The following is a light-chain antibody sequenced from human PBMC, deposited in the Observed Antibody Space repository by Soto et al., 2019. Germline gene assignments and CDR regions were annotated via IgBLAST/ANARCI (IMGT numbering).Light chain of an antibody. CDR1: NIGAKI. CDR3: QVWHSTSVRV. V-gene: IGLV3-21*02. J-gene: IGLJ2*01. Sequence: SYELTPPPSVSVAPGQTASITCGGNNIGAKIVHGYQQKKPGQAPVLVVFDDRARPSTIPERFSGSNSGNTATLTISRVEAGDEADYYCQVWHSTSVRVFGGGTKLTVL. CDR2: DDR.